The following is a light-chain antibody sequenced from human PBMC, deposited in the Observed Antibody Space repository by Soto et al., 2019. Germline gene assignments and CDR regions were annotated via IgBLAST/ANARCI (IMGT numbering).Light chain of an antibody. CDR2: GAF. Sequence: EMVMTQSPATLSVSPGERATLSCRASPSVTNYLAWYQQKPGQAPRLVIYGAFNRATGIPARFSGSGSGTDFTLTISSLEPEDFAVYYCQQRNIWPPVTFGQGTRLEIK. J-gene: IGKJ5*01. CDR1: PSVTNY. V-gene: IGKV3-11*01. CDR3: QQRNIWPPVT.